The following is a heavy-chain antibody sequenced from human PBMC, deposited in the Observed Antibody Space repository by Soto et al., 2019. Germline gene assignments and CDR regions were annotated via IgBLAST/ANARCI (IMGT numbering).Heavy chain of an antibody. D-gene: IGHD3-10*01. CDR2: ISSSGSTI. J-gene: IGHJ5*02. CDR3: ARVIPMVRGVSVHCLDP. Sequence: HPGGSLRLSCAASGFTFSSYEMNWVRQAPGKGLEWVSYISSSGSTIYYADSVKGRFTISRDNAKNSLYLQMNSLRAEDTAVYYCARVIPMVRGVSVHCLDPWGQGTLVTVSS. CDR1: GFTFSSYE. V-gene: IGHV3-48*03.